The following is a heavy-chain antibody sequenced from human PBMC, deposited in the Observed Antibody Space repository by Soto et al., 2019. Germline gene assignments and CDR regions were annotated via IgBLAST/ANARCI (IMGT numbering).Heavy chain of an antibody. J-gene: IGHJ4*02. Sequence: QVQLQESGPGLVKPSETLSLTCTVSSGSITSSNWWSWVRQSPGKGLEWIGEVAQSGDTNCIPSLKSRLTISLDKSRNRFSLRLTSVTAADTALYYCARNRYGGYDFDYWGQGTLVTVSS. V-gene: IGHV4-4*02. D-gene: IGHD5-12*01. CDR3: ARNRYGGYDFDY. CDR2: VAQSGDT. CDR1: SGSITSSNW.